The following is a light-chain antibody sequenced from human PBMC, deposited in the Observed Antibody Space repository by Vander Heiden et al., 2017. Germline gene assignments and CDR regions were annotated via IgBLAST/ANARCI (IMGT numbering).Light chain of an antibody. CDR2: DAL. Sequence: EVVLTQSPGPLSLSPGERATLSCRASQSVGNNQVAWYQQKPGQAPRRVIYDALHRAAGISDRFSGSGSGTDFTLTISRLEPEDFAVYYCQHYFGSPLTFGGGTKVEIK. CDR1: QSVGNNQ. J-gene: IGKJ4*01. V-gene: IGKV3-20*01. CDR3: QHYFGSPLT.